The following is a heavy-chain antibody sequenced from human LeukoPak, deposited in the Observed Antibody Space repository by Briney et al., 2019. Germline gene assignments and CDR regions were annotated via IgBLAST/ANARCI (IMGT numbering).Heavy chain of an antibody. CDR2: IKGGGSEK. V-gene: IGHV3-7*03. CDR1: GFTFSNDW. CDR3: ARPFRH. Sequence: GGSLRLSCAASGFTFSNDWMNWVRQAPGKGLEWVANIKGGGSEKHYVDSVKGRFTISRDNAKNSVYLQMNNLRAEDTAVYYCARPFRHWGQGTLVTVSS. J-gene: IGHJ4*02.